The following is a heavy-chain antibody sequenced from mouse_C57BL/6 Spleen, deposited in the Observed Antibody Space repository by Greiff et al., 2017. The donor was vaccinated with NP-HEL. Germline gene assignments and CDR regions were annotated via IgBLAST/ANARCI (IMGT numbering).Heavy chain of an antibody. CDR3: ARASGTTALDRYFDY. CDR1: GYSFTDYN. J-gene: IGHJ2*01. CDR2: INPNYGTT. D-gene: IGHD1-2*01. V-gene: IGHV1-39*01. Sequence: VHVKQSGPELVKPGASVKISCKASGYSFTDYNMNWVKQSNGKSLEWIGVINPNYGTTSYNQKFKGKATLTVDQSSSTAYMQLNSLTSEDSAVYYCARASGTTALDRYFDYWGQGTTLTVSS.